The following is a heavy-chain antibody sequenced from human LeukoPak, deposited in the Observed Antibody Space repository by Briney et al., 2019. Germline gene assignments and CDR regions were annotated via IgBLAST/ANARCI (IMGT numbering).Heavy chain of an antibody. CDR3: ARDAVDTANAV. V-gene: IGHV3-74*01. J-gene: IGHJ6*02. Sequence: GGSLRLSCAASGFTFTTYWMHWVRQAPGKGLVWVSHINSDGSITSYADSVKGRFTISRDNAKNRLYLQMNSLRAEDTAVYYCARDAVDTANAVWGQGTTVTVSS. D-gene: IGHD5-18*01. CDR2: INSDGSIT. CDR1: GFTFTTYW.